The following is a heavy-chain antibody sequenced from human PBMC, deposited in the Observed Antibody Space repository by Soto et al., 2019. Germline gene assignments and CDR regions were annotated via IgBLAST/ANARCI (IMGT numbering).Heavy chain of an antibody. CDR1: GFTFSSYW. D-gene: IGHD3-3*01. CDR2: IKQDGSEK. CDR3: ARKTIFGVVTHFDY. V-gene: IGHV3-7*01. J-gene: IGHJ4*02. Sequence: GGSLRLSCAASGFTFSSYWMSWVRQAPGKGLEWVANIKQDGSEKYYVDSVKGRFTISRDNAKNSLYLQMNSLRAEDTAVYYCARKTIFGVVTHFDYWGQGTLVTVSS.